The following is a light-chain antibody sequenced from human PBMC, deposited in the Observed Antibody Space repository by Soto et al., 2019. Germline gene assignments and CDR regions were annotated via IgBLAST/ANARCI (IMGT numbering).Light chain of an antibody. V-gene: IGKV1-5*03. Sequence: DIQMTQSPSSLSASVGDRVTITCQASQDISNYLNWYQQKLGKAPKLLIYEASSLEKGVPVRFGGSGSGTEFTLTISSLQPDDFATYYCQQYNVYSWTFGQGTKVDIK. CDR1: QDISNY. CDR2: EAS. CDR3: QQYNVYSWT. J-gene: IGKJ1*01.